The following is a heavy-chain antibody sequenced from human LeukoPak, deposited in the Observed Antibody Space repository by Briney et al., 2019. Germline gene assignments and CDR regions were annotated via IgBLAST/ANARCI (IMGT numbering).Heavy chain of an antibody. J-gene: IGHJ6*03. CDR1: GGTFSSYA. V-gene: IGHV1-69*13. D-gene: IGHD6-13*01. CDR3: ARDLTGIAAAGISYYYMDV. CDR2: IIPILGTA. Sequence: SVKVSCKASGGTFSSYAISWVRQAPGQGLEWMGGIIPILGTANYAQKFQGRVTITADESTSTAYMELSSLRSEDTAVYYCARDLTGIAAAGISYYYMDVWGKGTTVTISS.